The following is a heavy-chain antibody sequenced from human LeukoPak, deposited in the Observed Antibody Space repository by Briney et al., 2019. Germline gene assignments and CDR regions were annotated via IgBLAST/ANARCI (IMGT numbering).Heavy chain of an antibody. J-gene: IGHJ4*02. D-gene: IGHD1-7*01. V-gene: IGHV3-23*01. CDR3: AKVAPYGNYLFHY. Sequence: GGSLRLSCAASGFTFSDYYMSWIRQAPGKGLEWVSGISGSGGSTNYADSVKGRFTIARDNSKNTLYLQMNSLGAEDTAVYYCAKVAPYGNYLFHYWGQGTRVTVSS. CDR2: ISGSGGST. CDR1: GFTFSDYY.